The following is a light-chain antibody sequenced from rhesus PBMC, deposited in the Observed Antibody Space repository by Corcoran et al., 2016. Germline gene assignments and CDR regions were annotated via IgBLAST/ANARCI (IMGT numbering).Light chain of an antibody. J-gene: IGKJ1*01. CDR2: ESS. Sequence: DIQMTRSPSSLSASVGDSVTITCRASQAITNDLAWYRQKPGETPNLLIYESSSLQRGIPSRVSGSGAGTDFTLTISSLQPKDFATYYCQHYYSPPWTFGQGTKVDIK. V-gene: IGKV1-21*01. CDR3: QHYYSPPWT. CDR1: QAITND.